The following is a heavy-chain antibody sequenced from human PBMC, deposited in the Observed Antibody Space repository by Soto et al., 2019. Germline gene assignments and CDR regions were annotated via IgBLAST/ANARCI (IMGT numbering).Heavy chain of an antibody. J-gene: IGHJ6*02. CDR3: ARDLRSSSSREYYYYGMDV. Sequence: QVQLVESGGGLVKPGGSLRLSCSASGFTFSVYYMSWIRQAPGKGLEWVSYISSSGSTIYYADSVKGRFTISRDNAKNSLYLQMNSLRAEDTAVYYCARDLRSSSSREYYYYGMDVWGQGTTVTVSS. CDR1: GFTFSVYY. D-gene: IGHD6-6*01. CDR2: ISSSGSTI. V-gene: IGHV3-11*01.